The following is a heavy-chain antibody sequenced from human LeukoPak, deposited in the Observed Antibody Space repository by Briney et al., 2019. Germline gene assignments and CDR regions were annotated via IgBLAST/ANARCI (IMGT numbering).Heavy chain of an antibody. CDR3: ARSPVLDRNDWSFAD. Sequence: PGGTLRVSCAASGFTVSRNYMSWVRQAPGKGLEGVSVSYSGGDTYYPDSVKGRFTGSRDNPKNTVYLQMNSLRAEDTAVYFCARSPVLDRNDWSFADWGQGTLVTVSS. D-gene: IGHD1-1*01. CDR2: SYSGGDT. V-gene: IGHV3-53*01. J-gene: IGHJ4*02. CDR1: GFTVSRNY.